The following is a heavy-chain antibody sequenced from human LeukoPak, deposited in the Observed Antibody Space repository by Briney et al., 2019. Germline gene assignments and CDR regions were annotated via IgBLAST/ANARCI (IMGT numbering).Heavy chain of an antibody. J-gene: IGHJ4*02. D-gene: IGHD2-2*01. CDR2: IYSGGST. CDR1: GFTVSSNY. Sequence: GGSLRLSCVVSGFTVSSNYMSWVRQAPGKGLEWVSVIYSGGSTYYADSVKGRFTISRGNSKNTLYLQMNSLRAEDTAVYYCAREGCSSTSCYGRYFDFWGQGTLVTVSS. CDR3: AREGCSSTSCYGRYFDF. V-gene: IGHV3-66*01.